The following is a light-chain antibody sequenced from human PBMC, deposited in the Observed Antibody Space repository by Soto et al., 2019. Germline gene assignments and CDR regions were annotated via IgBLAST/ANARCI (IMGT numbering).Light chain of an antibody. Sequence: DIQMTQSPSTLSASVGDRVTITCRASQSISSWLAWYQQKPGKAPKLLIYDASSLDSGAPSWCSGGGSGAAFFLIISSLQPDDVATYYCQQLFDSPITFGQGTRLEI. CDR2: DAS. CDR1: QSISSW. J-gene: IGKJ5*01. CDR3: QQLFDSPIT. V-gene: IGKV1-5*01.